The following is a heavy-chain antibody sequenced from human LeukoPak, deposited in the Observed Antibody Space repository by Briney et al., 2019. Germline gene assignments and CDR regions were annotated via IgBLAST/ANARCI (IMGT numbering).Heavy chain of an antibody. Sequence: GGSLRLSCAAFGFTVSSNYMSWVRQAPGKGLEWVSVIYSGGSTYYADSVKGRFTISRDNSKNTLYLQMNSLRAEDTAVYYCARKYNYGSLDYWGQGTLVTVSS. J-gene: IGHJ4*02. D-gene: IGHD5-18*01. CDR1: GFTVSSNY. CDR2: IYSGGST. V-gene: IGHV3-66*01. CDR3: ARKYNYGSLDY.